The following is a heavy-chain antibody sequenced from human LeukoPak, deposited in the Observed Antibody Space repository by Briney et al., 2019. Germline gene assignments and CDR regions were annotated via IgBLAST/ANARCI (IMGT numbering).Heavy chain of an antibody. CDR2: SYYSGST. J-gene: IGHJ6*02. CDR3: ARGYYPVDYYGLDV. D-gene: IGHD3-10*01. CDR1: GGSISSYY. Sequence: PSETLSLTCTVSGGSISSYYWNLIRQPPGKGLEWIGYSYYSGSTNYNPSLKSRVTISVDTSKNQFSLKLSSVTAADTAVYYCARGYYPVDYYGLDVWGQGTTVTVSS. V-gene: IGHV4-59*01.